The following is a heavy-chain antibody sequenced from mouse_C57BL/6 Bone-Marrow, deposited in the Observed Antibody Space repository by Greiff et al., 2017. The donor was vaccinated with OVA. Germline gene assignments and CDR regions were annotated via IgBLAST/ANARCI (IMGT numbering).Heavy chain of an antibody. CDR2: IDPNSGGT. D-gene: IGHD1-1*01. CDR1: GYTFTSYW. CDR3: ARAYLLLRSGGYFDV. V-gene: IGHV1-72*01. J-gene: IGHJ1*03. Sequence: VQLQQPGAELVKPGASVKLSCKASGYTFTSYWLHWVKQRPGRGLEWIGRIDPNSGGTKYNEKFKSKATLTVDKPSSTAYMQLSSLTSEDSAVYYCARAYLLLRSGGYFDVWGTGTTVTVSS.